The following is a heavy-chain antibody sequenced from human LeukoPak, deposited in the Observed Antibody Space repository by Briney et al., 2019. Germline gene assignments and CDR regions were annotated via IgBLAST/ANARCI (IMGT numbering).Heavy chain of an antibody. CDR1: GGSISSGGYS. J-gene: IGHJ3*02. V-gene: IGHV4-30-2*01. CDR2: IYHSGRT. D-gene: IGHD3-10*01. Sequence: PSETLSLTCAVSGGSISSGGYSWRWLRQPPGKGLEWFGYIYHSGRTYYNPSLKSRATISVDRSKNQFSLKLNSVTAADTAGYYFASLISMVRGGMTFAFDIWGQGTMVTVSS. CDR3: ASLISMVRGGMTFAFDI.